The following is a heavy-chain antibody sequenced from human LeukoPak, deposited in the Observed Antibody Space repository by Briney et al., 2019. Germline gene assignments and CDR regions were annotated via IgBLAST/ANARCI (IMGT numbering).Heavy chain of an antibody. Sequence: ASVKVSCKASGYTFTGYYMHWVRQAPGQGLEWMGWINPNSGGTNYAQKFQGRVTMTRDTSISTAYMELSRLRSDDTAVYYCARVLKYYYDSGGYYWSGFDYWGQGTLVTVSS. CDR2: INPNSGGT. D-gene: IGHD3-22*01. CDR1: GYTFTGYY. V-gene: IGHV1-2*02. J-gene: IGHJ4*02. CDR3: ARVLKYYYDSGGYYWSGFDY.